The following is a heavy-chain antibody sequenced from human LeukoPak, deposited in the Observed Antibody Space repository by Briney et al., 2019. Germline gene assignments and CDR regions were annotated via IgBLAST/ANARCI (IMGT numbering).Heavy chain of an antibody. D-gene: IGHD1-26*01. CDR2: ICYSVST. J-gene: IGHJ4*02. CDR1: GVSISSGGYY. V-gene: IGHV4-31*03. Sequence: SQTLSLTCTVSGVSISSGGYYWSWIRQPPGKGLEWIGYICYSVSTYYNPSLKSRVTISVDTSKNQFSLKLGSVTAADTAVYYCARGARSGSYTSEGFDYWGQGTLVTVSS. CDR3: ARGARSGSYTSEGFDY.